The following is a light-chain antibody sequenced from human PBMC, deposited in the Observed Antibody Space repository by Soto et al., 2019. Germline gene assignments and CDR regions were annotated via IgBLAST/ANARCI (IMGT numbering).Light chain of an antibody. Sequence: EIVLTQSPGTLSLSPGERATLSCRASQSVSSSYLAWYQQKPGQAPRLLIYGASSRATGTPDRFSGSGSGTDFTLTISRLEPEDFAVYYCQQYGSSPRYTFGQGTKLEIK. J-gene: IGKJ2*01. CDR1: QSVSSSY. CDR3: QQYGSSPRYT. CDR2: GAS. V-gene: IGKV3-20*01.